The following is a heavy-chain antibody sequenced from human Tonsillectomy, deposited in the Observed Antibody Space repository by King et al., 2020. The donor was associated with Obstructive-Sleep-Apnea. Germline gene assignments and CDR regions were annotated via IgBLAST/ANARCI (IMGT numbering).Heavy chain of an antibody. V-gene: IGHV1-8*01. D-gene: IGHD6-19*01. J-gene: IGHJ4*02. CDR1: GYTFTSYD. CDR3: ARGPVAGTLWAVY. Sequence: VQLVESGAEVKKPGASVKVSCKASGYTFTSYDINWVRQATGQGLEWKGWMNPNSGNTGYAQKFQGRVTMTRNASISTAYMELSSLSSEDTAVYYCARGPVAGTLWAVYWGQGTLVTVSS. CDR2: MNPNSGNT.